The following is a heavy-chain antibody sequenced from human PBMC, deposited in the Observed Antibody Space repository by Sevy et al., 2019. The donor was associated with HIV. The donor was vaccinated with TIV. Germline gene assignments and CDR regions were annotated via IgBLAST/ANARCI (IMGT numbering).Heavy chain of an antibody. CDR3: TRVGGLTDYGMDV. V-gene: IGHV4-61*01. J-gene: IGHJ6*01. D-gene: IGHD1-26*01. Sequence: SETLSLTCTVSGGSVSSDTYYWTWIRQPPGKGLEFIGYIYYNVRINYNPSLKSRVTISVDTSKNQFSLKATSVTAADTAVYYCTRVGGLTDYGMDVWGQGTTVTVS. CDR1: GGSVSSDTYY. CDR2: IYYNVRI.